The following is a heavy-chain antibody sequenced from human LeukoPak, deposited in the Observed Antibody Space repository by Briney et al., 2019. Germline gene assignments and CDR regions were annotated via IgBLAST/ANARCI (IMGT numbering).Heavy chain of an antibody. CDR3: TRDRGAYNLYDY. V-gene: IGHV3-49*03. D-gene: IGHD1-1*01. CDR2: IRSKAYGETA. J-gene: IGHJ4*02. Sequence: GGSLRLSCTASGFTFGDYAMSWIRQAPGKGLEWVGFIRSKAYGETADYAASVKGRFTISRDDSKAIAYLQMNSLKTEDTAVYHCTRDRGAYNLYDYWGQGTLDTVSS. CDR1: GFTFGDYA.